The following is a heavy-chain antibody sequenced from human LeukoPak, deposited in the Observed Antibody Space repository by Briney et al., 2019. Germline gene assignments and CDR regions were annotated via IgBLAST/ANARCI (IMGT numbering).Heavy chain of an antibody. D-gene: IGHD4-17*01. V-gene: IGHV3-9*01. Sequence: PGRSLRLSCAASGFTFDDYAMHWARQAPGKGLEWVSGISWNSGSIGYADSVKGRFTISRDNAKNSLYLQMNSLRAEDTAVYYCARDIDYGDYGDYWGQGTLVTVSS. CDR1: GFTFDDYA. J-gene: IGHJ4*02. CDR2: ISWNSGSI. CDR3: ARDIDYGDYGDY.